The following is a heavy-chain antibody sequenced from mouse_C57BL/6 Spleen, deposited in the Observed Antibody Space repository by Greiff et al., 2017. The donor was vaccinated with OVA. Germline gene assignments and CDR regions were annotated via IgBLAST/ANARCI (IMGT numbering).Heavy chain of an antibody. CDR1: GYTFTSYD. CDR3: ASSGTTGEAWFAY. J-gene: IGHJ3*01. D-gene: IGHD1-1*01. CDR2: IYPRDGST. V-gene: IGHV1-85*01. Sequence: QVQLQQPGPELVKPGASVKLSCKASGYTFTSYDINWVKQRPGQGLEWIGWIYPRDGSTKYNEKFKGKATLTVDTSSSTAYMELHSLTSEDSAVYFCASSGTTGEAWFAYWGQGTLVTVSA.